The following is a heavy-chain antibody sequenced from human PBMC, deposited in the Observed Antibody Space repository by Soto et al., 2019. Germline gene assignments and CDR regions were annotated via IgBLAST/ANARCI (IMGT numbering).Heavy chain of an antibody. V-gene: IGHV1-3*01. Sequence: QVQLVQSGAEVRKPGASVRVSCQAFGYTFSGYAVQWVRQAPGQAIEWMGWINAGNGKIKYAQKFLDRITITRDTSARIAYLDLSGLRPEDTAVYYCARGRWSATEVQYYFDYWGQGTPVAVSS. CDR3: ARGRWSATEVQYYFDY. J-gene: IGHJ4*02. D-gene: IGHD3-3*01. CDR1: GYTFSGYA. CDR2: INAGNGKI.